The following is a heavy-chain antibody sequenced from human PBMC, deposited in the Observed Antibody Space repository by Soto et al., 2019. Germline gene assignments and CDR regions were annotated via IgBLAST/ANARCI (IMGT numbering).Heavy chain of an antibody. D-gene: IGHD5-12*01. CDR3: ASLSGWLQQNYYYYGMDV. V-gene: IGHV3-74*01. CDR2: INSDGSST. CDR1: GFTFSSYW. J-gene: IGHJ6*02. Sequence: GGSLRLSCAASGFTFSSYWMHWVRQAPGKGLVWVSRINSDGSSTGYADSVKGRFTISRDNAKNTLYLQMNSLRAEDTAVYYCASLSGWLQQNYYYYGMDVWGQGTTVTVSS.